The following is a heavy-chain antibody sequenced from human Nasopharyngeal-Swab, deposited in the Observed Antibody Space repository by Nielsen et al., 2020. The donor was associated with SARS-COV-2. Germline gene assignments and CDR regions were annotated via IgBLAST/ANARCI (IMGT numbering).Heavy chain of an antibody. D-gene: IGHD1-20*01. Sequence: GESLKISCAASGFTFSSYDMHWVRQVPGKGLGWVAVISHDGYKKHYVDFVKGRFTISRDNSKNTVFLQMERLRGEDTAVYYCARGRYNWNVNNWFDPWGQGTLVTVSS. CDR2: ISHDGYKK. J-gene: IGHJ5*02. CDR1: GFTFSSYD. V-gene: IGHV3-30*03. CDR3: ARGRYNWNVNNWFDP.